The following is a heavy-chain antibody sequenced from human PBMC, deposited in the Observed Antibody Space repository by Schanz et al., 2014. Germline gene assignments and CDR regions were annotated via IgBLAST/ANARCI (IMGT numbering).Heavy chain of an antibody. CDR2: IAGDGGGP. CDR3: ARGSGTFDS. CDR1: GFTFRRYG. V-gene: IGHV3-23*01. Sequence: EVQMLESGGGLVQPGGSLRLSCVASGFTFRRYGMSWVRQAPGKGLEWVSVIAGDGGGPNYVDSVKGRFTISRDNSDNTLYLQMNXLXAEDTAVYYCARGSGTFDSWGQGTLVTVSS. J-gene: IGHJ4*02. D-gene: IGHD3-3*01.